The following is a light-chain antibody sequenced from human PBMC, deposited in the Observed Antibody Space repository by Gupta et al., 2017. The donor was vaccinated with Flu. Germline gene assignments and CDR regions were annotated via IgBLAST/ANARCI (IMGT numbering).Light chain of an antibody. V-gene: IGKV3-15*01. CDR1: QSVGSN. CDR2: GAS. CDR3: QQYNNWPPWT. J-gene: IGKJ1*01. Sequence: ERGTLSCRASQSVGSNFAWYQQRPGQAPRLLIYGASTRATGIPARFSGSGSGTEFTLTISSLQSEDFAVYYCQQYNNWPPWTFGQGTKVEI.